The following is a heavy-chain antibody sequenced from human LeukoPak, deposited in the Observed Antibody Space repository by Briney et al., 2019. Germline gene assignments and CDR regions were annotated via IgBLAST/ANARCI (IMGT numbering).Heavy chain of an antibody. J-gene: IGHJ4*02. CDR1: GYTFTSWA. CDR3: ARFIRTSLDF. CDR2: INAGNGNT. V-gene: IGHV1-3*01. D-gene: IGHD1-14*01. Sequence: GASVKGSCKASGYTFTSWAMHWVRQAPGQRLEWLGWINAGNGNTEYSQKFQGRVTISSDTSASTAYMELSSLRSEDTAVYYCARFIRTSLDFWGRGTLVTVSS.